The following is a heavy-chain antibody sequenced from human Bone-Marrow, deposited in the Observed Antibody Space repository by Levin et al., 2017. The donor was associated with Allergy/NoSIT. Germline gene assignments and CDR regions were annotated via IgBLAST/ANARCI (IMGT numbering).Heavy chain of an antibody. CDR2: ISGSGDST. CDR1: GFTFSTFA. V-gene: IGHV3-23*01. CDR3: AKLHSRYCAGGSCYMDD. J-gene: IGHJ4*02. D-gene: IGHD2-15*01. Sequence: PGGSLRLSCAASGFTFSTFAMTWVRQAPGKGLECVSVISGSGDSTYYADSVKGRFTISRDNSKNTLYLQMNRLRADDTAVYYCAKLHSRYCAGGSCYMDDWGQGTLVTVSS.